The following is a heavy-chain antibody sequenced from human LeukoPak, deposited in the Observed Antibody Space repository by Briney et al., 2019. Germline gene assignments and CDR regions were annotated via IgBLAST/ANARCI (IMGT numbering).Heavy chain of an antibody. J-gene: IGHJ4*02. V-gene: IGHV3-48*01. CDR3: ARERRGYSVAGPLYYFDY. Sequence: PGGSLRLSCAASGFTFSSYSMNWVRQAPGKGLEWVSYISSSSNTIYYADSVKGRFTISRDNSKNTLYLQMGSLRAEDMAVYYCARERRGYSVAGPLYYFDYWAREPWSPSPQ. CDR2: ISSSSNTI. D-gene: IGHD6-19*01. CDR1: GFTFSSYS.